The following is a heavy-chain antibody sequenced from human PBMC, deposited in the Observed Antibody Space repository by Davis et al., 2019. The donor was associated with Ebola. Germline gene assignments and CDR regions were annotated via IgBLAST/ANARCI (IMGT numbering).Heavy chain of an antibody. CDR3: TSVVGTNDY. J-gene: IGHJ4*02. CDR1: GFTFSDYY. D-gene: IGHD1-26*01. CDR2: ISSSGSTI. V-gene: IGHV3-11*01. Sequence: GESLKISCAASGFTFSDYYMSWIRQAPGKGLEWVSYISSSGSTIYYADSVKGRFTISRDNAKNSLYLQMNSLRAEDTAVYYCTSVVGTNDYWGQGTLVTVSS.